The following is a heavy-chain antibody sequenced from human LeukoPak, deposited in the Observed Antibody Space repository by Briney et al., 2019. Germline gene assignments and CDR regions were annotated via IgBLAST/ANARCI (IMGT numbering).Heavy chain of an antibody. CDR1: EFTFSTHA. CDR3: AKRGSGTSAFEY. J-gene: IGHJ4*02. CDR2: ISGGGGST. V-gene: IGHV3-23*01. Sequence: GGSLRLSCAASEFTFSTHAMSWVRQAPGRGLEWVSAISGGGGSTYYADSVKGRFTISRDNSKNTLYVQMNSLRAEDTAVYYCAKRGSGTSAFEYWGQGTLVTVSS. D-gene: IGHD1-1*01.